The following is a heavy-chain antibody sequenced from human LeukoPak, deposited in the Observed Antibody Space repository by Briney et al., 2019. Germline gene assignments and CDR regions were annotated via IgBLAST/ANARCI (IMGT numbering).Heavy chain of an antibody. CDR3: AKEGSSWGYYYYMDV. CDR1: GFTFSSYE. V-gene: IGHV3-48*03. J-gene: IGHJ6*03. Sequence: GGSLRLSCAASGFTFSSYEMNWVRQAPGKGLEWVSYISSSGSTIYYADSVKGRFTISRDNSKNSLYLQMNSLRTEDTALYYCAKEGSSWGYYYYMDVWGKGTTVTVSS. D-gene: IGHD6-13*01. CDR2: ISSSGSTI.